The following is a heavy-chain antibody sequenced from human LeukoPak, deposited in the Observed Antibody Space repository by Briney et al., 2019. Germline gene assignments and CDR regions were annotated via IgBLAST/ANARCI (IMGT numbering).Heavy chain of an antibody. Sequence: GGSLRLPCAASGFTFSDYSMNWVRQAPGKGLEWVSSISRSSRHVYYEGSVKGRFTISRDNAKNSLFLQMNSLRAEDMAVYYCVRDFMGMGGTTAYLHHWGQGTLVTVSS. CDR2: ISRSSRHV. D-gene: IGHD1-1*01. V-gene: IGHV3-21*01. J-gene: IGHJ1*01. CDR3: VRDFMGMGGTTAYLHH. CDR1: GFTFSDYS.